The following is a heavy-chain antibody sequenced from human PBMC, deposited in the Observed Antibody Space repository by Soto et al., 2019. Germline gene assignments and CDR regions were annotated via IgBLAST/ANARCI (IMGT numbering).Heavy chain of an antibody. CDR1: GFTVSSSA. J-gene: IGHJ4*02. CDR3: AKDRGSGGIVTGTPDS. Sequence: EVQLLESGGGLVQPGGSLRLSCVISGFTVSSSAMTWVRQAPGKGLGWVSTLSAGGSTYFAASVKGRFTISRNSSANTLYLQMGSLKAEDTAVYYCAKDRGSGGIVTGTPDSWGPGTLVTVSS. CDR2: LSAGGST. D-gene: IGHD3-9*01. V-gene: IGHV3-23*01.